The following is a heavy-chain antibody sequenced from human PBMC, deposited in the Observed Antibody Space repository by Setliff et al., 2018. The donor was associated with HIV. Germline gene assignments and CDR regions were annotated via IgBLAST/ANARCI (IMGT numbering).Heavy chain of an antibody. V-gene: IGHV3-49*03. D-gene: IGHD7-27*01. CDR1: GFTFGDYV. Sequence: LRLSCITSGFTFGDYVMSWFRQAPGKGLEWVGFIRSKAHGGTTEYAASVEVRFIISRDDSKSIAYLQMNSLKTEDTAVYYCTRSNWGSTPDFDYWGQGTMVTVS. CDR3: TRSNWGSTPDFDY. CDR2: IRSKAHGGTT. J-gene: IGHJ4*02.